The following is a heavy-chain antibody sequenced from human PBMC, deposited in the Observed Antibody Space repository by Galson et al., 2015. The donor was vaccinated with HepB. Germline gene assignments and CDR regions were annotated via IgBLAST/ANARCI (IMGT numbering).Heavy chain of an antibody. CDR1: GGTFNTYT. CDR2: IIPIFDIV. CDR3: VSAWGISGHPYKGLDV. D-gene: IGHD3-10*01. V-gene: IGHV1-69*02. Sequence: SVKVSCKAPGGTFNTYTINWVRQAPGQGLEWMGRIIPIFDIVDLAQKFQDRVTITADKSTSSVYMEFSSLRSEDTALYYCVSAWGISGHPYKGLDVWGQGTTVIVSS. J-gene: IGHJ6*02.